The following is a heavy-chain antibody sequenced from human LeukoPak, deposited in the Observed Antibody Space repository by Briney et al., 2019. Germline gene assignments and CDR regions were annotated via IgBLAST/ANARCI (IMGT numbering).Heavy chain of an antibody. D-gene: IGHD3-16*01. Sequence: GGSLRLSCVDSGFTFSRYWMTWVRQAPGKGLEWVANINEDGSTKSSVDSVKGRFTISRGNAKKSLYLQMNSLRVDDTAVYYCATDGGWGRFESWGQGTLVIVSS. J-gene: IGHJ5*01. CDR2: INEDGSTK. CDR1: GFTFSRYW. CDR3: ATDGGWGRFES. V-gene: IGHV3-7*03.